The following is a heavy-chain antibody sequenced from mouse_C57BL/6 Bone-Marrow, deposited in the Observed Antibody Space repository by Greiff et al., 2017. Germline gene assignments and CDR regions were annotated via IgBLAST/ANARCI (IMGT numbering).Heavy chain of an antibody. V-gene: IGHV14-4*01. CDR3: TTGGDYAMDY. CDR1: GFNIKDDS. J-gene: IGHJ4*01. Sequence: VQLQQSGAELVRPGASVKLSCTASGFNIKDDSMHWVKQRPEQGLEWIGWIDPENGDTEYASKFQGKATITADTSSNTAYLQLSSLTSEDTAVYYCTTGGDYAMDYWGQGTSVTVSS. CDR2: IDPENGDT.